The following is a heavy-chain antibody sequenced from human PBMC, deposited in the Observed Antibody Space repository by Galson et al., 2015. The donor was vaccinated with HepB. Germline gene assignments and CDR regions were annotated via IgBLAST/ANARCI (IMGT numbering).Heavy chain of an antibody. J-gene: IGHJ5*02. CDR1: GYTFTGSY. Sequence: SVKVSCKASGYTFTGSYMHWVRQAPGQGLEWMGRVNPNSGGTNYAQKFQGRVTMTRDTSISTAYMELSRLRSDDTAVYYCARARPRITMVQGLLGFDPWGQGTLVTVSS. D-gene: IGHD3-10*01. CDR3: ARARPRITMVQGLLGFDP. V-gene: IGHV1-2*06. CDR2: VNPNSGGT.